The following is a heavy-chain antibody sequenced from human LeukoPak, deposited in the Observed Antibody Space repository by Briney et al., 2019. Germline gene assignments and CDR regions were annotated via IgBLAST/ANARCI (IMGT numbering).Heavy chain of an antibody. V-gene: IGHV2-5*01. CDR1: GFSLRTSGVG. CDR2: IYWNDDK. Sequence: VSGPTLVNPTQTLTLTCTFSGFSLRTSGVGVGWIRQPPGNALEWLSLIYWNDDKRYSKSLNSRLTITKHTSKNQVDLTMTNMDPVDTATYYCAHRPPSRPPSPHFDYWGQGTLVTVSS. CDR3: AHRPPSRPPSPHFDY. J-gene: IGHJ4*02.